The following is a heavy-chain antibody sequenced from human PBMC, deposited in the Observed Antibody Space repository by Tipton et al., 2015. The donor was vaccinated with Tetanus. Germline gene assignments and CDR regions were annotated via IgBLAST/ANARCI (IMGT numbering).Heavy chain of an antibody. CDR2: IRQDGNIQ. D-gene: IGHD2-15*01. Sequence: SLRLSCEASGFMFSTNWMSWARQAPGKGLEWVANIRQDGNIQYYVDSVKGRFTISRDNAKNSLYLQMNSLRAEDTAVYYCAKEGCSRCNGDSRFDIWGQGTKVTVSS. CDR3: AKEGCSRCNGDSRFDI. CDR1: GFMFSTNW. V-gene: IGHV3-7*01. J-gene: IGHJ3*02.